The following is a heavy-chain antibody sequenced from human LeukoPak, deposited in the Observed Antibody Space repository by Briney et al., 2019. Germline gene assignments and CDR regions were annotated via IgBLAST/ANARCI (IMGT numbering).Heavy chain of an antibody. D-gene: IGHD7-27*01. J-gene: IGHJ3*02. CDR3: ARDPSWGHFPDLFAFDI. CDR2: INPNSGGT. Sequence: GASVKVSCRASGYTFTGYYMHWVQQAPGQGLEWMGWINPNSGGTNYAQKFQGRVTMTRDTSISTAYMELSRLRSDDTAVYYCARDPSWGHFPDLFAFDIWGQGTMVTVSS. CDR1: GYTFTGYY. V-gene: IGHV1-2*02.